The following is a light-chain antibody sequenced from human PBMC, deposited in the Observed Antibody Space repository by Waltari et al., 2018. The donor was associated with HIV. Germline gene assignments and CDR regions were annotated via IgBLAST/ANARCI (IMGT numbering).Light chain of an antibody. V-gene: IGKV1-9*01. CDR2: AVS. J-gene: IGKJ4*01. Sequence: IQLTQSPSFLSASVGDRVSITCRATQGVGSYLAWYQKKPGKAPNLLIYAVSVLQSGVPSRFSGSGSGTEFTLTISGLQPEDLATYYCQQLKTYPVTFGGGTKVDSK. CDR1: QGVGSY. CDR3: QQLKTYPVT.